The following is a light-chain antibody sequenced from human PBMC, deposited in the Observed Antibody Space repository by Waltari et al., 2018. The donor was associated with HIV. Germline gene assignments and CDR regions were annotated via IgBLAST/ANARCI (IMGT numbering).Light chain of an antibody. V-gene: IGKV3-20*01. CDR2: GAT. CDR3: QQYDGSRWT. CDR1: QSISSSH. Sequence: ESILTQSPGTLSLSPGERATLSGRASQSISSSHLAWYQQKPGQAPRLLIYGATSRATGIPDRCSGIGCGTDFILTISGLETEDFAVYYCQQYDGSRWTFGQGTKVEIK. J-gene: IGKJ1*01.